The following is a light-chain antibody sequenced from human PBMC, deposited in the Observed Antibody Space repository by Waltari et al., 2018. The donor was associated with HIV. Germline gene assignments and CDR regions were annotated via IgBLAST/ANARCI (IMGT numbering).Light chain of an antibody. CDR3: QQYYSYPRT. V-gene: IGKV1-8*01. Sequence: AIRMTQSPSSFSASTGDRVTITCRASQGISSYLAWYQQKPGKAPKLLIYAASTLQSGVPSRLSGSGSGTDFTLPISCLQSEDFATDYCQQYYSYPRTFGQGTKVEIK. CDR1: QGISSY. J-gene: IGKJ1*01. CDR2: AAS.